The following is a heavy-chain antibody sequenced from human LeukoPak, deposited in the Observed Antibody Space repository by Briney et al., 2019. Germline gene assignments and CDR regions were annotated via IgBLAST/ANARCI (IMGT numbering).Heavy chain of an antibody. V-gene: IGHV4-34*01. J-gene: IGHJ4*02. Sequence: SETLSLTCAVYGGSFSGYYWSWIRQPPGKGLEWIGEINHSGSTNYNLSLKSRVTISVDTSKNQFSLKLSSVTAADTAVYYCARGPIAAADIDYWGQGTLVTVSS. CDR1: GGSFSGYY. CDR3: ARGPIAAADIDY. CDR2: INHSGST. D-gene: IGHD6-13*01.